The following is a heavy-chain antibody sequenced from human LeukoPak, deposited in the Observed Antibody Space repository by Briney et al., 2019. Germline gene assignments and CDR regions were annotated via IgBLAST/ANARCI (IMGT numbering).Heavy chain of an antibody. Sequence: KTSETLSLTCSVSGGSMSSYYWSWIRQSPGKGLEWIGYIYHSGSTDYNSSLKSRVTISEDTSKNQFSLKLSSVTAADTAVFYCAREQGDSRFDYWGQGTLVTVSS. CDR1: GGSMSSYY. V-gene: IGHV4-59*12. D-gene: IGHD2-21*02. CDR3: AREQGDSRFDY. CDR2: IYHSGST. J-gene: IGHJ4*02.